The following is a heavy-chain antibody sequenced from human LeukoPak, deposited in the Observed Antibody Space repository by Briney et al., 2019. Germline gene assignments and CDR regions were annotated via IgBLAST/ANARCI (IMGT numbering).Heavy chain of an antibody. V-gene: IGHV1-69*13. J-gene: IGHJ4*02. CDR1: GGTFSSYA. Sequence: SVKVSCKASGGTFSSYAISWVRQAPGQGLEWMGGIIPIFGTANYAQKFQGRVTITADESTSTAYMELSSLRSEDTAVFYCARDLGDGYNYYFDYWGQGTLVTVSS. D-gene: IGHD5-24*01. CDR2: IIPIFGTA. CDR3: ARDLGDGYNYYFDY.